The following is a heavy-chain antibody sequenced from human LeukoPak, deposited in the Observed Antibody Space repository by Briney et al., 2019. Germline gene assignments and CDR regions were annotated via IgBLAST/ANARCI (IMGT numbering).Heavy chain of an antibody. Sequence: ASVKVSCKASGYTFTNYGISWVRQAPGQGLEWMGWISAYNGNTKYAQKFQGGVTMTTDTSTSTAYMELRSLRSDDTAVYYCAREGSIQVWSREFDPWGQGTLVTVSS. D-gene: IGHD5-18*01. CDR3: AREGSIQVWSREFDP. CDR1: GYTFTNYG. J-gene: IGHJ5*02. V-gene: IGHV1-18*01. CDR2: ISAYNGNT.